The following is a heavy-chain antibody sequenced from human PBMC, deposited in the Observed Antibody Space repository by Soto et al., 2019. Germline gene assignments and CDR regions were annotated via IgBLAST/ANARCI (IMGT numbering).Heavy chain of an antibody. J-gene: IGHJ5*02. Sequence: QVHLVQSGPEVKKPGASMKVSCKASGYSFSSYGITWVRQAPGQGLEWMGWINPSTNETNYAQSFQGRVTVTTDTSTTTAYIELRNLKYDDTAVYYCARDWFPRFDPWGPGTLVTVSS. CDR2: INPSTNET. CDR1: GYSFSSYG. D-gene: IGHD3-10*01. V-gene: IGHV1-18*01. CDR3: ARDWFPRFDP.